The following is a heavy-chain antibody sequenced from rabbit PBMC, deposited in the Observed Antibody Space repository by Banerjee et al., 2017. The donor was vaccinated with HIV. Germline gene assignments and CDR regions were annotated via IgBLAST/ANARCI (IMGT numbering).Heavy chain of an antibody. D-gene: IGHD8-1*01. CDR1: GLDFSSGYW. J-gene: IGHJ6*01. CDR3: GRDSGGGSYYDL. CDR2: IATISTDST. V-gene: IGHV1S45*01. Sequence: EEYGGDLVQPEGSLTLTCKASGLDFSSGYWICWVRQAPGKGLEWIACIATISTDSTYYASWAKGRFTISKTSSTTVTLQMTRLTAADTATYFCGRDSGGGSYYDLWGQGTLVTVS.